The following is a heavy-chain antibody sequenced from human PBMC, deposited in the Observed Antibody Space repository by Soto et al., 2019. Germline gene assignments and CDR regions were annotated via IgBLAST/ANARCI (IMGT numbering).Heavy chain of an antibody. CDR2: IDWDDDK. Sequence: SGPTLVNPTPPPTLTCTYSGFSLSTSGMRVSWIRQPPGKALEWLARIDWDDDKFYSTSLKTRLTISKDTSKNQVVLTMTNMDPVDPATYYCARIGYDSSGYHNPYYFYYWGQGTLVTVSS. CDR3: ARIGYDSSGYHNPYYFYY. D-gene: IGHD3-22*01. CDR1: GFSLSTSGMR. V-gene: IGHV2-70*04. J-gene: IGHJ4*02.